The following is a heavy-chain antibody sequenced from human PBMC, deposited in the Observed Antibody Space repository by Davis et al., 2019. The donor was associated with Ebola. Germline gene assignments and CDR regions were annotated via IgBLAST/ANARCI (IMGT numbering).Heavy chain of an antibody. J-gene: IGHJ4*02. V-gene: IGHV3-23*01. D-gene: IGHD6-6*01. CDR3: AKDRRAYSNSSGAFDY. CDR2: ISGSGGST. Sequence: PGGSLRLSCAASGFTFSSYAMSWVRQAPGKGLEWVSAISGSGGSTYYADSVKGRFTISRDNSKNTLYLQMNSLRAEDTAVYYCAKDRRAYSNSSGAFDYWGQGTLVTVSS. CDR1: GFTFSSYA.